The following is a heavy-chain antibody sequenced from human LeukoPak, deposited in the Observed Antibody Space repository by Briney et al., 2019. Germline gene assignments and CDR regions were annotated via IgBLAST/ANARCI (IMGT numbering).Heavy chain of an antibody. CDR3: AKDISDYYGSGSSAFDI. V-gene: IGHV3-9*01. D-gene: IGHD3-10*01. J-gene: IGHJ3*02. Sequence: GGSLRLSCAASGFTFSSYAMSWVRQAPGKGLEWVSGISWNSGSIGYADSVKGRFIISRDNAKNSLYLQMNSLRAEDTALYYCAKDISDYYGSGSSAFDIWGQGTMVTVSS. CDR1: GFTFSSYA. CDR2: ISWNSGSI.